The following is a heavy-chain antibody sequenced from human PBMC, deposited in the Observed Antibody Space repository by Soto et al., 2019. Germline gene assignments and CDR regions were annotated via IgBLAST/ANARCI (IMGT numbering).Heavy chain of an antibody. CDR1: GFTFSSYG. V-gene: IGHV3-30*18. CDR3: AKGVDTEYRWGMDV. CDR2: ISYDGSNK. Sequence: QVQLVESGGGVVQPGRSLRLSCAASGFTFSSYGMHWVRQAPGKGLEWVAVISYDGSNKYYADSVKGRVTISRDNSKNTLYLQMKSLRAEDTAVYYCAKGVDTEYRWGMDVWGQGTTVTVSS. J-gene: IGHJ6*02. D-gene: IGHD5-18*01.